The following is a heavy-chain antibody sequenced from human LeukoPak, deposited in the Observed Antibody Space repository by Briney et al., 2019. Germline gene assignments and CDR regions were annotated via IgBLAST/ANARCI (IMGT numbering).Heavy chain of an antibody. CDR3: ARDGEAADY. CDR1: GGSISSYY. J-gene: IGHJ4*02. Sequence: SETLSLTCTVSGGSISSYYWSWIRQPPGKGLEWIGYIYYSGSTNYNPSLKSRDTISVDTSKNQFSLKLSSVTAADTAVYYCARDGEAADYWGQGTLVTVSS. V-gene: IGHV4-59*01. CDR2: IYYSGST. D-gene: IGHD6-13*01.